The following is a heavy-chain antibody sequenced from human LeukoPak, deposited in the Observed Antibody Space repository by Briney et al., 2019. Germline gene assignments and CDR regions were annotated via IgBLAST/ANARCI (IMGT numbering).Heavy chain of an antibody. Sequence: GESLKISCKGSGYSFTTYWIAWVRQTPGRGLEWMGIISPDDSGIRYSPSFRGQVTISADKSTSTAYLQWSRLKASDTAIYYCARHEGSGSYYPYWGQGTLVTVSS. CDR3: ARHEGSGSYYPY. CDR2: ISPDDSGI. CDR1: GYSFTTYW. V-gene: IGHV5-51*01. J-gene: IGHJ4*02. D-gene: IGHD1-26*01.